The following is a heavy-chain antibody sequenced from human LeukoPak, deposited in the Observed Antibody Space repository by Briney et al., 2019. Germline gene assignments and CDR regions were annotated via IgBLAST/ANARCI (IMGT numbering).Heavy chain of an antibody. Sequence: SETLSLTCTVSGGSISSYYWSWIRQPPGKGLEWIGYIYYSGSTNYNPSLKSRVTISVDTSKNQFSLKLSSVTAADTAVYYCARDLRLKNSNWFDPWGQGALVTVSS. CDR3: ARDLRLKNSNWFDP. J-gene: IGHJ5*02. V-gene: IGHV4-59*01. D-gene: IGHD5/OR15-5a*01. CDR1: GGSISSYY. CDR2: IYYSGST.